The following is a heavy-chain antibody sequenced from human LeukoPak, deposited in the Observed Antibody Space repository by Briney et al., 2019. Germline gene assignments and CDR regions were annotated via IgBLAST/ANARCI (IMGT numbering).Heavy chain of an antibody. V-gene: IGHV6-1*01. CDR2: TYYGSQWYY. CDR1: GDSVSSNIAT. D-gene: IGHD6-13*01. Sequence: SQTLSLTCVISGDSVSSNIATWNWIRQSPSRGLEWLGRTYYGSQWYYDYAVSVRGRITINPDTSKNQFSLQLSSVTPEDTAVYFCARERSSWYYLDYWGQGMLVTVSS. CDR3: ARERSSWYYLDY. J-gene: IGHJ4*02.